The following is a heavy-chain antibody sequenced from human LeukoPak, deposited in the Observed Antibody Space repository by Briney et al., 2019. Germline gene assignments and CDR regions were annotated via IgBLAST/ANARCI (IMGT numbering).Heavy chain of an antibody. Sequence: PSETLSLTCTVSGGSISSSSYYWGWIRQPPGKGLEWIGSIYYSGSTYYNPSLKSRVTISVDTSKNQFSLKLSSVTAADTAVYYCARVMRIPAAIRDYYYGMDVWGQGTTVTVSS. CDR3: ARVMRIPAAIRDYYYGMDV. CDR2: IYYSGST. CDR1: GGSISSSSYY. D-gene: IGHD2-2*02. J-gene: IGHJ6*02. V-gene: IGHV4-39*07.